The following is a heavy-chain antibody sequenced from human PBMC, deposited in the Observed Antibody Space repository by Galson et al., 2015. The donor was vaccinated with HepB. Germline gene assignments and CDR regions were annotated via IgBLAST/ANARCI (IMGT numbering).Heavy chain of an antibody. CDR3: ARMVNVDGNPSKGPLDY. CDR1: GFTFSNYA. CDR2: IWSDGSNT. V-gene: IGHV3-33*01. J-gene: IGHJ4*02. Sequence: SLRLSCAASGFTFSNYAMHWVRQAPGTGLEWVAVIWSDGSNTYYADSVKGRFTISRDNSKNTLYLQMNTLRGEDTAVDHCARMVNVDGNPSKGPLDYWGQGTLVTVSS. D-gene: IGHD2-21*01.